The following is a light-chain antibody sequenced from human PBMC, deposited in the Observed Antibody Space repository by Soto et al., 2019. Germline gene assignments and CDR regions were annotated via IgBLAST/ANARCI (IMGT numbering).Light chain of an antibody. J-gene: IGLJ2*01. V-gene: IGLV2-11*01. CDR3: CSYAGNYVI. CDR2: DVS. Sequence: QSALTQPRSVSGSPGQSVTISCTGTSSDVGSYNYVSWYQQHPGKAPKLMIYDVSKRPSGVPDRFSGSKSGNTASLTISGLQAEDETDYYCCSYAGNYVIFGGGTKLNVL. CDR1: SSDVGSYNY.